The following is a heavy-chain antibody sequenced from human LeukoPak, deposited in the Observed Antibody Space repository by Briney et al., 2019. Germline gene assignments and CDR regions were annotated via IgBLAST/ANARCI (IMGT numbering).Heavy chain of an antibody. CDR1: GGSFSGYY. Sequence: SETLSLTCADHGGSFSGYYWRWIRQPPGKGLEWIGAINHSGSTNYTPSLKSRVTISVDTSKNQFSLKLSSVTAADTAVYYCARGKPLDCSGYYYVRNNDAFDIWGQGTMVTVSS. CDR2: INHSGST. V-gene: IGHV4-34*01. D-gene: IGHD3-22*01. J-gene: IGHJ3*02. CDR3: ARGKPLDCSGYYYVRNNDAFDI.